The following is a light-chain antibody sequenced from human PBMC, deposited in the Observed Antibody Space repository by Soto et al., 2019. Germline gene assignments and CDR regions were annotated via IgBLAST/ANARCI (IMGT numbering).Light chain of an antibody. CDR1: QDISNY. CDR2: DAS. Sequence: DIHMTQSPSSLYASVGDIVTITCQASQDISNYLNWYQQKPGKAPKLLIYDASNLETGVPSRFSGSGSGTDFTFTISSLQPEDIATYYCQQYDNLWTFGQGTKVDIK. V-gene: IGKV1-33*01. J-gene: IGKJ1*01. CDR3: QQYDNLWT.